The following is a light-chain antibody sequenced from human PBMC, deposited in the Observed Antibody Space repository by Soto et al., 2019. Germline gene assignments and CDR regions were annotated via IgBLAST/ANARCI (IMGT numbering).Light chain of an antibody. J-gene: IGKJ2*01. Sequence: EIVMTQSPDTLSVSPGERATLSCRASQSVSTNLAWYQQKPGQAPRLLIYGASTRATGIPARFSVSGSGTEFNLTISSLQSEDFAVYHCQQYNNWPYTFGQGTKLEIK. CDR2: GAS. V-gene: IGKV3-15*01. CDR3: QQYNNWPYT. CDR1: QSVSTN.